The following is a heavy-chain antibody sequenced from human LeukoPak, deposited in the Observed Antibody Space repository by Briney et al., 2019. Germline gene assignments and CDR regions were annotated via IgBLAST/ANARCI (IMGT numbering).Heavy chain of an antibody. CDR1: GFTFSSYW. J-gene: IGHJ3*02. CDR2: IKQDGSEK. V-gene: IGHV3-7*01. D-gene: IGHD1-20*01. Sequence: GGSLRLSCAASGFTFSSYWMSWVRQAPGKGLGWVANIKQDGSEKYYVDSVKGRFTISRDNTKNSLYLQMNSLRADDTAVYYCVRDGITGTVAFDIWGQGTMVTVSS. CDR3: VRDGITGTVAFDI.